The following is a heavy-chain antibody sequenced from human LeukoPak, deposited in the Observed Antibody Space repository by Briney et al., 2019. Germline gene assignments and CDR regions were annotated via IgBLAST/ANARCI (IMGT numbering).Heavy chain of an antibody. CDR1: GFSFSSYG. V-gene: IGHV3-30*18. J-gene: IGHJ4*02. CDR3: AKAGVDTAMALDY. CDR2: ISYDGSNK. D-gene: IGHD5-18*01. Sequence: GGSLRLSCAASGFSFSSYGMHWVRQAPGKGLEWVAVISYDGSNKYYADSVKGRFTISRDNSKNTLYLQMNSLRAEDTAVYYCAKAGVDTAMALDYWGQGTLVTVSS.